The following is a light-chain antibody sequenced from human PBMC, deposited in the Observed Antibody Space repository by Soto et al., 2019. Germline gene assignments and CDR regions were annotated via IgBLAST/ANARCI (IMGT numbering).Light chain of an antibody. V-gene: IGLV2-8*01. Sequence: QSALTQPPSSSGSPGQSVTISCTGTSSDVGGYNYVSWYQQHPGKAPKLMIYEVSERPSAVPDRFSGSKSGNTASLTVSGLLAEDEADYYCRSFAGTFYVFGTGTKLTVL. CDR1: SSDVGGYNY. CDR3: RSFAGTFYV. CDR2: EVS. J-gene: IGLJ1*01.